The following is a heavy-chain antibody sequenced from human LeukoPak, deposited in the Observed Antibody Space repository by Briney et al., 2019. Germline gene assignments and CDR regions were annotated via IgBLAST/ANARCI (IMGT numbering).Heavy chain of an antibody. Sequence: GGSLRFSCAASGFTFSSYAMTWVRQAPGKGLEWVSAISGSGGSTYYADSVRGRFTVSRDNSKTTLYLEMNSLRAEDTAIYYCAKDRTGNEPYYFDFWGQGTLVTASS. V-gene: IGHV3-23*01. J-gene: IGHJ4*02. CDR2: ISGSGGST. CDR1: GFTFSSYA. CDR3: AKDRTGNEPYYFDF. D-gene: IGHD1-14*01.